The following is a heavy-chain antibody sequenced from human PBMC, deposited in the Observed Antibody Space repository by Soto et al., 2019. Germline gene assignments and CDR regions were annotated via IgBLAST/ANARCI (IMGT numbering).Heavy chain of an antibody. CDR1: GFTFSSYS. D-gene: IGHD3-16*02. J-gene: IGHJ5*02. CDR3: ARANDYVWGSYRWSGNWFDP. CDR2: ISSSSSTI. V-gene: IGHV3-48*02. Sequence: GGSLRLSCAASGFTFSSYSMNWVRQSPGKGLEWVSYISSSSSTIYYADSVKGRFTISRDNAKNSLYLQMNSLRDEDTAVYYCARANDYVWGSYRWSGNWFDPWGQGTLVTVSS.